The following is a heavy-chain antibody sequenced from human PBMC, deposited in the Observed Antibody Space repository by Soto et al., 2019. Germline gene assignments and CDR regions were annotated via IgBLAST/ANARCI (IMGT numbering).Heavy chain of an antibody. CDR1: GFSLNNLA. CDR3: ANRVAYVVATDY. V-gene: IGHV3-23*01. Sequence: PGGSLRLSCTASGFSLNNLAMSRVRQAPGKGLEWVSSIYSNHDTTYYADPVKGRFTISRDNSKNTVYLQMNSLRVEDTAVYYCANRVAYVVATDYWGQGILVTVSS. CDR2: IYSNHDTT. J-gene: IGHJ4*02. D-gene: IGHD5-12*01.